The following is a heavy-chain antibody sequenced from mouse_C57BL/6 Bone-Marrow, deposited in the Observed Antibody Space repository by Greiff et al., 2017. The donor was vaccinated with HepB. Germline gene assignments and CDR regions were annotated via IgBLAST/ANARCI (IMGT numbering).Heavy chain of an antibody. CDR3: ARVGTAQATWYAMDY. CDR2: IDPSDSET. Sequence: QVHVKQPGAELVRPGSSVKLSCKASGYTFTSYWMHWVKQRPIQGLEWIGNIDPSDSETHYNQKFKDKATLTVDKSSSTAYMQLSSLTSEDSAVYYCARVGTAQATWYAMDYWGQGTSVTVSS. V-gene: IGHV1-52*01. D-gene: IGHD3-2*02. J-gene: IGHJ4*01. CDR1: GYTFTSYW.